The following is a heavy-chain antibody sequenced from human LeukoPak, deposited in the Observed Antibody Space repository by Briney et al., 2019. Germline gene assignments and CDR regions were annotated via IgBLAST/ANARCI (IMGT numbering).Heavy chain of an antibody. D-gene: IGHD3-22*01. CDR2: IYTSGST. CDR3: ARDSQAYYYDSSGPRGSFDY. Sequence: SETLSLICTVSGGSISSYYWSWIRQPAGKGLEWIGRIYTSGSTNCNPSLKSRVTMSVDTSKNQFSLKLSSVTAADTAVYYCARDSQAYYYDSSGPRGSFDYWGQGTLVTVSS. J-gene: IGHJ4*02. V-gene: IGHV4-4*07. CDR1: GGSISSYY.